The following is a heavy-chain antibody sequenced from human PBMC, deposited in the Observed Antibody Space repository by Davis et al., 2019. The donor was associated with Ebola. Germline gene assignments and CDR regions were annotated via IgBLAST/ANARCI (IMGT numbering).Heavy chain of an antibody. D-gene: IGHD3-10*01. CDR2: ISSSSSTI. Sequence: LGGSLRLSCAASGFTFSSYSMNWVRQAPGKGLEWVSYISSSSSTIYYADSVKGRFTISRDNAKNSLYLQMNSLRDEDTAIYYCARDTPPYYYGSGTQPLDNWGQGTLVTVSS. CDR1: GFTFSSYS. CDR3: ARDTPPYYYGSGTQPLDN. V-gene: IGHV3-48*02. J-gene: IGHJ4*02.